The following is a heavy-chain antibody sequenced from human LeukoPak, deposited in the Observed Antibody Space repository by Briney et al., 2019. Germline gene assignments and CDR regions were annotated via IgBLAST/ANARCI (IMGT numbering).Heavy chain of an antibody. J-gene: IGHJ4*02. Sequence: GGSLRLSCAAAGFTLSTYDMHWVRQVTGKGLEWVSVIGTAGDTYYSGSVQGRSTISREIAKNSLYLHMNSLRAGDTAVYYCARGTGTYFDYWGQGTLVIVSS. CDR3: ARGTGTYFDY. CDR2: IGTAGDT. D-gene: IGHD3/OR15-3a*01. V-gene: IGHV3-13*01. CDR1: GFTLSTYD.